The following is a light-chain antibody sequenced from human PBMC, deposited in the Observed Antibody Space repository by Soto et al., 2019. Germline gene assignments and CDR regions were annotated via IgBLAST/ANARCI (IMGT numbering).Light chain of an antibody. Sequence: IQLTQSPYSLSAAVGDRDTITCRARTGINNYLGWYRQKPGKAPKLLIYATSTLLSGVGLRFSGSGSGTDFTLTISSLQPEDVATYFCQQLDSYPLTVGGGTKVESK. CDR3: QQLDSYPLT. CDR2: ATS. J-gene: IGKJ4*01. V-gene: IGKV1-9*01. CDR1: TGINNY.